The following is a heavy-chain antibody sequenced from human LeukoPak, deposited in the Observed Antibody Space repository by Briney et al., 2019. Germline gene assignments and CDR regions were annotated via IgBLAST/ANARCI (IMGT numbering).Heavy chain of an antibody. CDR2: ISRSGSDI. V-gene: IGHV3-11*01. J-gene: IGHJ4*02. CDR3: ARGAGRSGSGY. Sequence: GGSLRLSCAASGFSFSDHYMTWVRQAPGKGLEWLSYISRSGSDIYYAGSVKGRFTISRDNAKNSLYLQMNSLRAEDTAVYYCARGAGRSGSGYWGQGTLVSVSS. D-gene: IGHD6-19*01. CDR1: GFSFSDHY.